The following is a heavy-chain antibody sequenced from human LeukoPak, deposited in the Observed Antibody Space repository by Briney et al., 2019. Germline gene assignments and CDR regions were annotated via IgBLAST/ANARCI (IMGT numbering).Heavy chain of an antibody. Sequence: PGGSLRLSCAASGFTFSSYWMSWVRQAPGKGLEWMGIIYPGDSGPTYSPSFQGQVTISVDKSINTAYLQWSSLQASDTAMYYCGMSGDRVPLQDDVFDVWGQGTMVTVST. V-gene: IGHV5-51*01. CDR1: GFTFSSYW. CDR3: GMSGDRVPLQDDVFDV. D-gene: IGHD1-26*01. J-gene: IGHJ3*01. CDR2: IYPGDSGP.